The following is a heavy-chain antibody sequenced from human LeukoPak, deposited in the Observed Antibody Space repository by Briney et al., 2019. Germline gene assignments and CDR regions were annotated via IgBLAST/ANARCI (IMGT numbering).Heavy chain of an antibody. D-gene: IGHD6-19*01. Sequence: PGGSLRLSCAAYGFTFSTYWMSWGRQAPGKGLEWVANIKQDGSEKYYVDSVKGRFTISRDNAKNSLFLQMNSLRAEDTAVYYCARWFRVVGSGWPSHFDYWGQGTLVTVSS. J-gene: IGHJ4*02. CDR3: ARWFRVVGSGWPSHFDY. CDR2: IKQDGSEK. CDR1: GFTFSTYW. V-gene: IGHV3-7*01.